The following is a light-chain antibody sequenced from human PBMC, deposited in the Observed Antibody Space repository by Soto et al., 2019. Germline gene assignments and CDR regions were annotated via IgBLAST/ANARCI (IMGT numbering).Light chain of an antibody. Sequence: QSVLTQPASVSGSPGQSITISCTGTSRDVGGYNYVSWHQQHPGKAPKVIITEDSNRPSGVSNRFSGSKSGNTASLTISGLQAEDEADYYCSSYVNYNTFVIFGGGTKLTVL. V-gene: IGLV2-14*01. CDR1: SRDVGGYNY. CDR3: SSYVNYNTFVI. J-gene: IGLJ2*01. CDR2: EDS.